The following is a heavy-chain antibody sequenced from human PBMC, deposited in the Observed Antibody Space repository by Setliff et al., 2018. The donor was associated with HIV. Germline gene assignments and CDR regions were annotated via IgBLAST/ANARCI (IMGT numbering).Heavy chain of an antibody. Sequence: PSETLSLTCSVSGGSMSSGDYYWSWIRQHPGKGLEWIGYIYYSGSTYYNPSLKSRITISGDTSKNEFSLKVTSVTAADTAVYFCARARYYYDPDNTGSSGEYFDYWGREPWSPSPQ. CDR2: IYYSGST. V-gene: IGHV4-31*03. CDR1: GGSMSSGDYY. D-gene: IGHD3-22*01. J-gene: IGHJ4*02. CDR3: ARARYYYDPDNTGSSGEYFDY.